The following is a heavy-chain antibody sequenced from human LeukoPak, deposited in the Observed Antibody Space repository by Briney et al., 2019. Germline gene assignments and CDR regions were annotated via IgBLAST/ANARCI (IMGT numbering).Heavy chain of an antibody. J-gene: IGHJ4*02. CDR2: IIPIFGTA. D-gene: IGHD6-13*01. CDR1: GGTFSSYA. Sequence: SVKVSCKASGGTFSSYAISWVRQAPGQGLEWMGGIIPIFGTANYAQKFQGRVTITADESTSTAYMELSSLRSEDTAVYYCARAPIAAGGTENFDYWGQGTLVTVSS. V-gene: IGHV1-69*13. CDR3: ARAPIAAGGTENFDY.